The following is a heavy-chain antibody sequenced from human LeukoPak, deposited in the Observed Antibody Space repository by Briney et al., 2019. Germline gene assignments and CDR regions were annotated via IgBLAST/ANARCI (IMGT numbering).Heavy chain of an antibody. CDR2: IWNDGSSQ. D-gene: IGHD4-11*01. J-gene: IGHJ4*02. V-gene: IGHV3-33*06. CDR1: KFTFSHYG. CDR3: AKDAERGFDYSNSLEK. Sequence: GGSLRLSCAASKFTFSHYGMHWVRQAPGKGLEWVAVIWNDGSSQYYADSVKGRFTVSRDNPQKTLYLQMNSLRLEDTAVYYCAKDAERGFDYSNSLEKWGQGTLVTVSS.